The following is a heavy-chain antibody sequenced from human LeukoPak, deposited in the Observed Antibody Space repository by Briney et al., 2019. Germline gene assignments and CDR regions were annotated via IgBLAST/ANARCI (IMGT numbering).Heavy chain of an antibody. CDR1: GFTFSSYS. D-gene: IGHD3-22*01. CDR2: ISGSSSYI. J-gene: IGHJ3*02. CDR3: ARAPRHPDYYDSSGYLSPFDI. V-gene: IGHV3-21*01. Sequence: GGSLRLSCAASGFTFSSYSMNWVRQAPGKGLEWVSSISGSSSYICYADSVKGRFTISRDNAKNSLYLQMNSLRAEDTAVYYCARAPRHPDYYDSSGYLSPFDIWGQGTMVTVSS.